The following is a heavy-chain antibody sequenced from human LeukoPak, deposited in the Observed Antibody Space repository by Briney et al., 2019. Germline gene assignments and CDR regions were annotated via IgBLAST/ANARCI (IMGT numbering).Heavy chain of an antibody. CDR1: GFSFSNHY. Sequence: GGSLRLSCTASGFSFSNHYMRWIRQAPGKGLVWVANINEDGSNKWHLGSVKGRFTVSRDNARNSLYLQMNSLRVEDTAVYYCTRVIVAVPGYFDYFDFWGQGVLVTVSS. CDR2: INEDGSNK. D-gene: IGHD6-19*01. V-gene: IGHV3-7*01. J-gene: IGHJ4*02. CDR3: TRVIVAVPGYFDYFDF.